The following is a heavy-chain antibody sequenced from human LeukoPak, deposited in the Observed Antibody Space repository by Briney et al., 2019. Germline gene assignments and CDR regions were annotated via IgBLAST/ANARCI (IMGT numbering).Heavy chain of an antibody. D-gene: IGHD3-3*01. J-gene: IGHJ6*03. CDR1: GFTFDDYG. V-gene: IGHV3-20*04. Sequence: GGSLRLSCAASGFTFDDYGMSWVRQVPGKGLEWVSGINWNGGSTGNADSVKGRFTISRDNAKNSLYLQMNSLRGEDTALYYCARHVVDFWSGYSGYYYMDVWGKGTTVTVSS. CDR2: INWNGGST. CDR3: ARHVVDFWSGYSGYYYMDV.